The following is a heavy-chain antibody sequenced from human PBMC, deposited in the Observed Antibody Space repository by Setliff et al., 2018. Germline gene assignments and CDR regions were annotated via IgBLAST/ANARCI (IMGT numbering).Heavy chain of an antibody. CDR3: FGAGTCSY. Sequence: PGGSLRLSCGASGFTYKNCWVSWVRQAPGKGLEWLASINPDGSEKYYVDSVKGRFTISRDNAKNSLSLQMNSLRTEDTAVYYCFGAGTCSYWGQGTLVTVSS. CDR2: INPDGSEK. CDR1: GFTYKNCW. D-gene: IGHD3-10*01. J-gene: IGHJ4*02. V-gene: IGHV3-7*01.